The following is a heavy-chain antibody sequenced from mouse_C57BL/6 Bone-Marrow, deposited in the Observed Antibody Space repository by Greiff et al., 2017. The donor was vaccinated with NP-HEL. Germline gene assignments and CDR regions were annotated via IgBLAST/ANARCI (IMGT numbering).Heavy chain of an antibody. V-gene: IGHV1-82*01. CDR3: AGLLRLRFAY. Sequence: LQESGPELVKPGASVKISCKASGYAFSSSWMNWVKQRPGKGLEWIGRIYPGDGDTNYNGKFKGKATLTADKSSSTAYMQLSSLTSEDSAVYFCAGLLRLRFAYWGQGTLVTVSA. D-gene: IGHD3-2*02. CDR2: IYPGDGDT. CDR1: GYAFSSSW. J-gene: IGHJ3*01.